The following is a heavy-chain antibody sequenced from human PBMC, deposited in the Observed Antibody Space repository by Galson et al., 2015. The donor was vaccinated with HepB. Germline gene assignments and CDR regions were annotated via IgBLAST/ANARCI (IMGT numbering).Heavy chain of an antibody. CDR2: INHSRST. D-gene: IGHD6-13*01. CDR3: ARGTGIAAGVAKHYMDV. Sequence: SETLSLTCAVYGGSFSGYYWSWIRQPPGKELEWIGEINHSRSTNYNPSLKSRVTISVDTSKNQFSLKLSSVTAADTAIYYCARGTGIAAGVAKHYMDVWGKGTTVTASS. J-gene: IGHJ6*03. CDR1: GGSFSGYY. V-gene: IGHV4-34*01.